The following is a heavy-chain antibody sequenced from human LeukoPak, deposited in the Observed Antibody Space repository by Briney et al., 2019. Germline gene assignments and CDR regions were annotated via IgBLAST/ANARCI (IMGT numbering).Heavy chain of an antibody. V-gene: IGHV3-48*03. CDR2: IVTSETTT. D-gene: IGHD3-22*01. CDR3: AIDPMILDGHY. CDR1: RLTFSRYE. Sequence: SLTLSCVPSRLTFSRYETKWDRQPHENGLEWLSYIVTSETTTHHTDSVTGRLTLSTHNAKNSLYLQMNCLRVEGTAVYFCAIDPMILDGHYWGHGTLVTVSS. J-gene: IGHJ4*01.